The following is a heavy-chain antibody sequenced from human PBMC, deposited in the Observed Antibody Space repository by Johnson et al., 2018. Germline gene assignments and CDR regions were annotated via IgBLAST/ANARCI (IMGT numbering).Heavy chain of an antibody. CDR3: AREAGGSRAVTTPYYYYGMDV. CDR2: MNQDGSEK. D-gene: IGHD4-11*01. V-gene: IGHV3-7*01. J-gene: IGHJ6*02. Sequence: VQLVESGGELVQXGGSLRLXCAASGFTSRNYWMSWVRQAPGKGLEWVANMNQDGSEKYVWDSVKGRITISRDNAKNSLYLQMNSLRAEDTAVYYCAREAGGSRAVTTPYYYYGMDVWGQGTTVTVSS. CDR1: GFTSRNYW.